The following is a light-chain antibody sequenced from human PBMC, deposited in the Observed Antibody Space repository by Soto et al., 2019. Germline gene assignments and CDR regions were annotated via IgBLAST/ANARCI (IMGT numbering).Light chain of an antibody. CDR2: TTN. Sequence: QSVLTQPPSASGTPGQTVTISCSGSRSNIGRNTLNWYQQLPGTAPNLLISTTNQRPSGVRDRFSGSKSGTSASLAISGLQSDDEADYYCAAWDDSLNVVAFGGGTKVTVL. CDR3: AAWDDSLNVVA. J-gene: IGLJ2*01. CDR1: RSNIGRNT. V-gene: IGLV1-44*01.